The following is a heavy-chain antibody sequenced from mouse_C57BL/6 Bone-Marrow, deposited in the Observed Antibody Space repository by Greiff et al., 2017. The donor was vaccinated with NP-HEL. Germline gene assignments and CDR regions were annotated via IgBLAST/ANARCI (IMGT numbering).Heavy chain of an antibody. CDR1: GFTFTDYY. CDR2: IRNKANGYTT. Sequence: EVKVVESGGGLVQPGGSLSLSCAASGFTFTDYYMSWVRQPPGKALEWLGFIRNKANGYTTEYSASVKGRFTISRDNSQIILYLQMNALIAYDGATYYCVVYCDYVVAYWGQGTLVTVSA. CDR3: VVYCDYVVAY. D-gene: IGHD2-4*01. V-gene: IGHV7-3*01. J-gene: IGHJ3*01.